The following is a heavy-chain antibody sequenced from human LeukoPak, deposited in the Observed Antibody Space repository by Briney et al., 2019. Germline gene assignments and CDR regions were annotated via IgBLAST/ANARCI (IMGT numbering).Heavy chain of an antibody. D-gene: IGHD5-18*01. CDR3: ARGGYSYGYVGVLYYYMDV. Sequence: ASVKVSCKASGYTFTSYAMNWVRQAPGQGLEWMGGIIPIFGTANYAQKFQGRVTITADESTSTAYMELSSLRSEDTAVYYCARGGYSYGYVGVLYYYMDVWGKGTTVTISS. J-gene: IGHJ6*03. CDR2: IIPIFGTA. CDR1: GYTFTSYA. V-gene: IGHV1-69*13.